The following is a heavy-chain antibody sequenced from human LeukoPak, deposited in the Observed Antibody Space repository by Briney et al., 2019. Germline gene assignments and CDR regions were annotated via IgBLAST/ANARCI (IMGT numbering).Heavy chain of an antibody. V-gene: IGHV3-48*02. D-gene: IGHD3-22*01. J-gene: IGHJ4*02. CDR2: ISSSSSTI. Sequence: PGGSLRLSCAASGFTFSSYSMNWVRQAPGKGLEWVSYISSSSSTIYYADSVKGRFTISRDNAKNSLYLQMNSLRDEDTAVYYCAGKRSYYYDSSGTFDYWGQGTLVTVSS. CDR3: AGKRSYYYDSSGTFDY. CDR1: GFTFSSYS.